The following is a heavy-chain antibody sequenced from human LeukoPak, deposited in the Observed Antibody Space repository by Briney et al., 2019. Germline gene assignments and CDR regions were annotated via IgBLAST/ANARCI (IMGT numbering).Heavy chain of an antibody. CDR2: INPNSGGT. J-gene: IGHJ4*02. CDR1: GYTFTGYY. D-gene: IGHD3-22*01. CDR3: ARGVYDSSGYYGLYFDY. V-gene: IGHV1-2*02. Sequence: GASVKVSCKASGYTFTGYYMHWVRQAPGQGLEWMGWINPNSGGTNYAQKFQGRVTMTRDTSISTAYMELSRLRSDDMAVYYCARGVYDSSGYYGLYFDYWGQGTLVTVSS.